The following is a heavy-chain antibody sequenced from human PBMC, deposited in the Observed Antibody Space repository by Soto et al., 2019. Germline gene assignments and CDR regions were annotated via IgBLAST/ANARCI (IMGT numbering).Heavy chain of an antibody. CDR1: GGSFSGYY. CDR2: INHSGST. CDR3: ARAGVVVVAATRWFDP. J-gene: IGHJ5*02. D-gene: IGHD2-15*01. V-gene: IGHV4-34*01. Sequence: SETRSLTCAVYGGSFSGYYWSWIRQPPGKGLEWIGEINHSGSTNYNPSLKSRVTISVDTSKNQFSLKLSSVTAADTAVYYCARAGVVVVAATRWFDPWGQGTLVT.